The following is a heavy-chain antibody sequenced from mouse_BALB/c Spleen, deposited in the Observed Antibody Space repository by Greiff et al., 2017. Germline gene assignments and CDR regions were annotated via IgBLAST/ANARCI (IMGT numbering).Heavy chain of an antibody. Sequence: EVMLVESGGGLVKPGGSLKLSCAASGFTFSSYTMSWVRQTPEKRLEWVATISSGGGNTYYPDSVKGRFTISRDNAKNNLYLQMSSLRSEDTALYYYATYGNYGAMDYWGQGTSVTVSS. V-gene: IGHV5-9*03. CDR3: ATYGNYGAMDY. D-gene: IGHD2-1*01. J-gene: IGHJ4*01. CDR1: GFTFSSYT. CDR2: ISSGGGNT.